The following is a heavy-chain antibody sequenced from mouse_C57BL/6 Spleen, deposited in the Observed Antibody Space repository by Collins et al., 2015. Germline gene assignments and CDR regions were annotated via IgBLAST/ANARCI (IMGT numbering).Heavy chain of an antibody. CDR1: GYTFTSYV. Sequence: VQLQQSGPELVKPGASVKMSCKASGYTFTSYVMHWVKQRPGQGLEWIGEIHPNSGNTNYNEKFKGKATLTVDTSSSTAYVDLSSLTSEDSAVYYCARNERGVYFDYWGQGTTLTVSS. CDR3: ARNERGVYFDY. CDR2: IHPNSGNT. J-gene: IGHJ2*01. V-gene: IGHV1S130*01.